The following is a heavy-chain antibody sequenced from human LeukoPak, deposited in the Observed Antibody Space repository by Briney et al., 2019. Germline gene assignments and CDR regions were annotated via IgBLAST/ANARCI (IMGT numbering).Heavy chain of an antibody. CDR3: ARDLRDDIFHYYYYGMGV. D-gene: IGHD3-9*01. Sequence: GGSLRLSCAASGFTFSSYEMNWVRQAPGKGLEWVSYISSSGSTIYYADSVKGRFTISRDNAKNSLYLQMNSLRAEDTAVYYCARDLRDDIFHYYYYGMGVWGKGTTVTVSS. V-gene: IGHV3-48*03. CDR2: ISSSGSTI. J-gene: IGHJ6*04. CDR1: GFTFSSYE.